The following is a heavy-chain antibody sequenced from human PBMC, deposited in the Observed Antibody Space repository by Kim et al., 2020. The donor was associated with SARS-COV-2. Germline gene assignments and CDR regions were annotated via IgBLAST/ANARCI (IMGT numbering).Heavy chain of an antibody. J-gene: IGHJ6*03. Sequence: SETLSLTCAVYGGSFSGYYWSWIRQPPGKGLEWIGEINHSGSTNYNPSPKSRVTISVDTSKNQFTLKLSPVTAADTAVFYCARGTRQWLVRGPCYYFMDVWGKGTTVTVSS. CDR3: ARGTRQWLVRGPCYYFMDV. CDR2: INHSGST. CDR1: GGSFSGYY. V-gene: IGHV4-34*01. D-gene: IGHD6-19*01.